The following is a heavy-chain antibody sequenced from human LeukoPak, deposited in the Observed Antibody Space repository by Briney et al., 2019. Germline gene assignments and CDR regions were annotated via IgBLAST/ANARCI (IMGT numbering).Heavy chain of an antibody. V-gene: IGHV4-34*01. J-gene: IGHJ6*03. Sequence: SETLSLTCAVYGGSFSGYYWSWIRQPPGKGLEWIGEINHSGSTNYNPSLKSRVTISVDTSKNQLSLKLSSVTAADTAVYYCARGRQYQSNNHCYMDVWGKGTTVTVSS. CDR1: GGSFSGYY. CDR3: ARGRQYQSNNHCYMDV. D-gene: IGHD2-2*01. CDR2: INHSGST.